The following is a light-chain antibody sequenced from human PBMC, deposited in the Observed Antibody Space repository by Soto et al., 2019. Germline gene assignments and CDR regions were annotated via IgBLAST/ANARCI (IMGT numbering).Light chain of an antibody. V-gene: IGKV3-11*01. CDR2: DAS. CDR3: EQRSIWPLYT. CDR1: QSVSDY. Sequence: EIVLTQSPATLSLSPGERATLSCRASQSVSDYLAWYQQKPGQAPRLLIYDASNRATGIPARFSGSGFGTDFTITISSLEPEDFAVYYCEQRSIWPLYTFGQGTKVDIK. J-gene: IGKJ2*01.